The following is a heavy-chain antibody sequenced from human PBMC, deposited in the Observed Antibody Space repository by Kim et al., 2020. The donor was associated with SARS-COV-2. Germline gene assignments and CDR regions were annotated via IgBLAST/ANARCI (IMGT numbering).Heavy chain of an antibody. CDR3: TRGPGWNYFDL. CDR2: FYAGGAT. D-gene: IGHD6-19*01. CDR1: GFTVSSHY. Sequence: GGSLRLSCAASGFTVSSHYMSWVRQAPGKGLQWVSVFYAGGATYYADSVRGRFTISRDTSANTIYLPMNNLGAEDTALYYCTRGPGWNYFDLWGQGTPVTVTS. V-gene: IGHV3-53*01. J-gene: IGHJ4*02.